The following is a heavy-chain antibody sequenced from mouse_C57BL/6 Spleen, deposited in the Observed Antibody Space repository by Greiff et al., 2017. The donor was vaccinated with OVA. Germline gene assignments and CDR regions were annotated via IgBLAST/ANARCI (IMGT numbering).Heavy chain of an antibody. D-gene: IGHD1-1*01. Sequence: QVQLQQPGAELVMPGASVKLSCKASGYTFTSYWMHWVKQRPGQGLEWIGEIDPSDSYTNYNQKFKGKSTLTVDKSSSTAYMQLSSLTSEDSAVYYCAKRDYGSSLTLYAIDYWGQGTSVTVSS. J-gene: IGHJ4*01. CDR1: GYTFTSYW. CDR3: AKRDYGSSLTLYAIDY. V-gene: IGHV1-69*01. CDR2: IDPSDSYT.